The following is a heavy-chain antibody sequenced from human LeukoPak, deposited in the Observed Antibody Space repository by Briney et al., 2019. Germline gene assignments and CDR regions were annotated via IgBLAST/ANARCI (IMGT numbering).Heavy chain of an antibody. J-gene: IGHJ4*02. CDR2: INPNSGGT. CDR3: ARGEGYCSGGSCPTPFDY. CDR1: GYTFTGYY. D-gene: IGHD2-15*01. V-gene: IGHV1-2*04. Sequence: ASVKVSCKASGYTFTGYYMHWVRQAPGQGLEWMGWINPNSGGTNYAQKFQGWVTMTRDTSISTAYMELSRLRSDDTAAYYCARGEGYCSGGSCPTPFDYWGQGTLVTVSS.